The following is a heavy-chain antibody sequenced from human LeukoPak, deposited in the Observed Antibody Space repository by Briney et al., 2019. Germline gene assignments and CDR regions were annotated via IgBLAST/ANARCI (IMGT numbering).Heavy chain of an antibody. D-gene: IGHD4-23*01. Sequence: GGSLKLSCAASGFTFSSYAMHWVRQAPGKGLELVSAITGGGGATYYADSLKGRFTISRDNSKNTLYLQMSSLRAEDTAVYYCAKGSGGNAYAAVNYWGQGTLVTVSS. CDR1: GFTFSSYA. CDR2: ITGGGGAT. J-gene: IGHJ4*02. V-gene: IGHV3-23*01. CDR3: AKGSGGNAYAAVNY.